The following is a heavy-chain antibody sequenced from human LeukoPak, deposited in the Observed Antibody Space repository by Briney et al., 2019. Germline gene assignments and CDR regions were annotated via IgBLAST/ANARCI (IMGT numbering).Heavy chain of an antibody. CDR2: IYPADSDT. V-gene: IGHV5-51*01. CDR3: AKVLECANYYLY. J-gene: IGHJ4*02. CDR1: ESPSATFL. Sequence: GESLKISLQAPESPSATFLIGWCGQMPGKGLEWMGFIYPADSDTRYRPPFQGQVTISADKSISTAYLRWSSLKASDHAMYYWAKVLECANYYLYWGQGTLVSVSS. D-gene: IGHD3-3*01.